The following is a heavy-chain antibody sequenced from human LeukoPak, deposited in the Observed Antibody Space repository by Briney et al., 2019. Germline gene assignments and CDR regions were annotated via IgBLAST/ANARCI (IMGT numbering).Heavy chain of an antibody. Sequence: PGGSLRLSCVASGFTFSDYAMHWVRQAPGKGLEWVALISYDGSNKYYADSVRGRFTFSRDNSKNTLSLQMNSLRAEDTAVYYCARGNYYDTKVADYWGQGTLVTVSS. V-gene: IGHV3-30*04. J-gene: IGHJ4*02. CDR1: GFTFSDYA. CDR2: ISYDGSNK. CDR3: ARGNYYDTKVADY. D-gene: IGHD3-22*01.